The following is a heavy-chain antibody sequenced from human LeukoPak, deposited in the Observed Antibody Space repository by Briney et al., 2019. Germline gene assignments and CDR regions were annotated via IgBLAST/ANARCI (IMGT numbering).Heavy chain of an antibody. J-gene: IGHJ3*02. CDR3: ARAENAFDI. Sequence: GGSLRLSCAASGFTFSSYGMHWVRQAPGKGLEWVAVIRYDGSNKYYADSVKGRFTISRDNSKNTLYLQMNSLRAEDTAVYYCARAENAFDIWGQGTMVTVSS. CDR2: IRYDGSNK. CDR1: GFTFSSYG. V-gene: IGHV3-33*01. D-gene: IGHD5-24*01.